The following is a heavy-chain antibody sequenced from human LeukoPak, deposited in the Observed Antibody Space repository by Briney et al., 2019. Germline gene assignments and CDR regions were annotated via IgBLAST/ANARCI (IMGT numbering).Heavy chain of an antibody. J-gene: IGHJ6*02. D-gene: IGHD6-19*01. CDR2: IISSSSYI. CDR3: ARGGSGWLGSYYGRDV. V-gene: IGHV3-21*01. Sequence: GGSLRLYCAASGFTFSSYSMIWVRQAPGQGLEWVSSIISSSSYIYYADSVKGRFTISRDNAKDSLYLQMNSLRAEDTAVYYCARGGSGWLGSYYGRDVWGQGTTVTGSS. CDR1: GFTFSSYS.